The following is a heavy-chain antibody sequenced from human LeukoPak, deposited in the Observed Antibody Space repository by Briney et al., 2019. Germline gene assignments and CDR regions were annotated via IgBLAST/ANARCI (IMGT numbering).Heavy chain of an antibody. CDR3: AKGHYMDV. Sequence: GGSLRLSCAASGFPFSTYWMHWVRPAPGKGLVWVSRISYDGHNTNYADSVKGRFTVSRDNAKNTLYLHMNSRRVEDTAVYYCAKGHYMDVWGKGTTVTVSS. CDR2: ISYDGHNT. CDR1: GFPFSTYW. J-gene: IGHJ6*03. V-gene: IGHV3-74*01.